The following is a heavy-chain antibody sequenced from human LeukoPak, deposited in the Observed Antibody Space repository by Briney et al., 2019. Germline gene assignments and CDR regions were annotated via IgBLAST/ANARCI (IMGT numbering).Heavy chain of an antibody. CDR3: ARDNYYGSGSYPHWFDP. J-gene: IGHJ5*02. D-gene: IGHD3-10*01. Sequence: SQTLSLTCTVSGGSISSGGYYWSWIRQHPGKGLEWIGYIYYSGSTYYNPSLKSRVTISVDTSKNQLSLKLSSVTAADTAVYYCARDNYYGSGSYPHWFDPWGQGTLATVSS. V-gene: IGHV4-31*03. CDR2: IYYSGST. CDR1: GGSISSGGYY.